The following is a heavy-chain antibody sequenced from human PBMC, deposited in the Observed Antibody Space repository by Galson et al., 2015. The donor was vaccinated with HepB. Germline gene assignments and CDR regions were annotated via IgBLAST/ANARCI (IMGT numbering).Heavy chain of an antibody. CDR3: ARVADADYGDHTHFDS. D-gene: IGHD4-17*01. V-gene: IGHV3-49*03. CDR1: GFTFGDYA. CDR2: IRSKAYGGTT. Sequence: SLRLSCAASGFTFGDYAMSWFRQAPGKGLEWVGFIRSKAYGGTTEYAASVKGRFTISRDDSKSIAYLQMNSLRAEDTAVYYCARVADADYGDHTHFDSWGQGTLVTVSS. J-gene: IGHJ4*02.